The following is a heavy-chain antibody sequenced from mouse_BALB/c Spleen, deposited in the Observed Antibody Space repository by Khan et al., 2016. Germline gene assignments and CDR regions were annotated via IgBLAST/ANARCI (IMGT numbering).Heavy chain of an antibody. CDR1: GYSITSDYA. J-gene: IGHJ1*01. Sequence: EVQLQESGPGLVKPSQSLSLTCTVTGYSITSDYAWNWIRQFPGNKLEWMGYLRYSGSTTYNPSLTSRISITRDTSKPQFFLQLYSVTTEATATQKCTRSATATGDFEGGGAGTRVTVAA. CDR3: TRSATATGDFEG. D-gene: IGHD1-2*01. CDR2: LRYSGST. V-gene: IGHV3-2*02.